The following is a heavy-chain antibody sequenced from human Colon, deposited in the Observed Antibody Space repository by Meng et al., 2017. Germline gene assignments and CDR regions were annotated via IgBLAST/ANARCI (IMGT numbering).Heavy chain of an antibody. V-gene: IGHV3-53*04. Sequence: EVQLLESGVGLVQPGGSLRLSCAASGFTFRSFVMSWVRQTPGKGLEWVSVIYSDGSTYYADSVKGRFTISRHNSRNTLYLQMNGLRPEDTAFYYCASAPSLGAAIDYWGQGTLVTVSS. D-gene: IGHD1-26*01. CDR3: ASAPSLGAAIDY. CDR1: GFTFRSFV. J-gene: IGHJ4*02. CDR2: IYSDGST.